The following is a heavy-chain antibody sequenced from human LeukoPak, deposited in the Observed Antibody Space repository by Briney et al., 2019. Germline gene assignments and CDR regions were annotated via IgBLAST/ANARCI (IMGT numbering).Heavy chain of an antibody. CDR3: ASRNDILTGYVFDF. Sequence: SETLSLTCTVSGGSVSSSIYCWGWIRQPPGKGLEWIGSIYYSGGTSYNPSLKSRVTISVDTSKNQFSLKLTSVTAADTAVYYCASRNDILTGYVFDFWGQGTLVTVSS. V-gene: IGHV4-39*01. J-gene: IGHJ4*02. CDR2: IYYSGGT. D-gene: IGHD3-9*01. CDR1: GGSVSSSIYC.